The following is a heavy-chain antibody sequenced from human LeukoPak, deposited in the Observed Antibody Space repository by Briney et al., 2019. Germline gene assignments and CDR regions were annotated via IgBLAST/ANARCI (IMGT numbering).Heavy chain of an antibody. D-gene: IGHD6-19*01. V-gene: IGHV3-7*01. J-gene: IGHJ4*02. Sequence: GGSLSLSCAASGFTFSSYCMSWVRRAPGKGLEGVANIKQDGSEKYYVDSVKGRFTISRDNAKNSLYLQMNSLRAEDTAVYYCARRVWGGWYYFDYWGQGTLVTVSS. CDR2: IKQDGSEK. CDR1: GFTFSSYC. CDR3: ARRVWGGWYYFDY.